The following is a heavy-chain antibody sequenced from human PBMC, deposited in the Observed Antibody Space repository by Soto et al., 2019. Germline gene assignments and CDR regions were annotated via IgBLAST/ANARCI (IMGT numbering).Heavy chain of an antibody. CDR2: INYSGRYM. CDR3: ARKSSSDMSGSDFFDY. J-gene: IGHJ4*02. V-gene: IGHV3-21*04. CDR1: GFSFSTSD. D-gene: IGHD3-3*01. Sequence: EVELVESGGGLVEPGGSLRLSCAASGFSFSTSDMTWVRQAPGKGLEYVSSINYSGRYMFYAGPLKGRFTISRDNAKNSLYLQMNSLRAEDTAVYYRARKSSSDMSGSDFFDYWGQGTLVAVSA.